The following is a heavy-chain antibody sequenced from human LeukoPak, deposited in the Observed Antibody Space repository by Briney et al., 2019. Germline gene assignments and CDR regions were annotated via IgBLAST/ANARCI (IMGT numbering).Heavy chain of an antibody. D-gene: IGHD5-12*01. V-gene: IGHV3-7*01. CDR2: IKEDGSEK. CDR1: GFTFSTYW. Sequence: GGSLRLSCAASGFTFSTYWMSWVRQAPGKGLEWVANIKEDGSEKYYVDSVEGRFTISRDNAKNSLYLQMNSLRAEDTAVYYCARDTSGYDGDYYYAMDVWGQGTTVTVSS. J-gene: IGHJ6*02. CDR3: ARDTSGYDGDYYYAMDV.